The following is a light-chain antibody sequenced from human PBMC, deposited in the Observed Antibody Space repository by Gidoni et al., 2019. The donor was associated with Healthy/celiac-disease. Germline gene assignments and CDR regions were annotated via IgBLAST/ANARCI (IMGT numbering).Light chain of an antibody. V-gene: IGKV4-1*01. CDR3: QQYYSTPT. J-gene: IGKJ4*01. CDR1: QSVLYSSNNKNY. Sequence: DSVMTQSPDALAVYLGEGATINCKSSQSVLYSSNNKNYLAWYQQKPGQPPKLLIYWASTRESGVPDRFSGSGSGTDFTLTISSLQTEDVAVYYCQQYYSTPTFGGGTKVEIK. CDR2: WAS.